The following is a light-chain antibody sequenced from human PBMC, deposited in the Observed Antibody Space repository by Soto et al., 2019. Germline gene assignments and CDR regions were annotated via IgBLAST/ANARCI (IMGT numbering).Light chain of an antibody. Sequence: ESMLTQSPGTLSLSPGERATLSCRASQSVSTRYLAWYQQKPGQAPRLLIYGASISATGIPDRFSGSGSGTDVTLTISRLEPEDFAVYYCHQFGSSPPAFTFGQGTKLEI. CDR1: QSVSTRY. V-gene: IGKV3-20*01. CDR3: HQFGSSPPAFT. J-gene: IGKJ2*01. CDR2: GAS.